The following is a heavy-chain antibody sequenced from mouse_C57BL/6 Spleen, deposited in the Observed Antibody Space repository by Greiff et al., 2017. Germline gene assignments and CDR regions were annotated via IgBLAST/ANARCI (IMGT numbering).Heavy chain of an antibody. CDR2: IRSKSNNYAT. CDR1: GFSFNTYA. Sequence: EVKLVESGGGLVQPKGSLKLSCAASGFSFNTYAMNWVRQAPGKGLEWVARIRSKSNNYATDYADSVKDRFTISRDDSESMLYLQMNNLKTEDTAMYYCVRQSPYAMDYWGQGTSVTVSS. V-gene: IGHV10-1*01. CDR3: VRQSPYAMDY. J-gene: IGHJ4*01.